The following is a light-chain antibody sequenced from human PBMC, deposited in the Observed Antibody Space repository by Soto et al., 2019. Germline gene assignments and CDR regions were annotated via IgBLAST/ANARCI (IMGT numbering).Light chain of an antibody. J-gene: IGLJ3*02. Sequence: QSVLTQPASVSGSPGQSITISCTGTSSDVGSYNLVSWYQQNPGKAPKLMIYEAYKRPSGVSSRFSGSKSGNTASLTISGLQDEDEADYYCCSYAGSSIPVVFGGGTKLTVL. CDR3: CSYAGSSIPVV. CDR1: SSDVGSYNL. V-gene: IGLV2-23*01. CDR2: EAY.